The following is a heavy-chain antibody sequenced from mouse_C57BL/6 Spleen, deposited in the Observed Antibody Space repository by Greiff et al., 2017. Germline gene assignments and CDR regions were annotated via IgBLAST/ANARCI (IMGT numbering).Heavy chain of an antibody. V-gene: IGHV1-42*01. CDR1: GYSFTGYY. CDR2: INPSTGGT. D-gene: IGHD1-1*01. CDR3: ARSGYYGSSPFAY. J-gene: IGHJ3*01. Sequence: EVMLVESGPELVKPGASVKISCKASGYSFTGYYMNWVKQSPEKSLEWIGEINPSTGGTTYNQKFKAKATLTVDKSSSTAYMQLKSLTSEDSAVYYCARSGYYGSSPFAYWGQGTLVTVSA.